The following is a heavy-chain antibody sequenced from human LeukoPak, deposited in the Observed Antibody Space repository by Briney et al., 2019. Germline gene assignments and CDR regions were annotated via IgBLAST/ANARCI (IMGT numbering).Heavy chain of an antibody. D-gene: IGHD3-22*01. J-gene: IGHJ4*02. V-gene: IGHV1-24*01. CDR2: FDPKDGET. Sequence: ASVKVSCKVSGYTLTELSMYWVRQAPGKELEWMGGFDPKDGETIYAQKFQGRVTMTEDTSTDTAYMELRSLRSDDTAVYYCARGFPPRRSYDSSGYYPYYFDFWGQGTLVTVSS. CDR1: GYTLTELS. CDR3: ARGFPPRRSYDSSGYYPYYFDF.